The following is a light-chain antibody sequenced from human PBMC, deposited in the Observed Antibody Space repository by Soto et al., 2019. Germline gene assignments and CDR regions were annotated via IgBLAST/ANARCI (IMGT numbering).Light chain of an antibody. CDR1: QSVRGN. V-gene: IGKV3-15*01. Sequence: VLTQFPATLSLSPGERATLSCRASQSVRGNLAWYQQKPGQAPRLLIYDSSTRAAGIPLRFSGTGSGTAFTLTVTSLQSEDFAVYFCQQYNHWPPLTFGGGTRVEIK. CDR3: QQYNHWPPLT. CDR2: DSS. J-gene: IGKJ4*01.